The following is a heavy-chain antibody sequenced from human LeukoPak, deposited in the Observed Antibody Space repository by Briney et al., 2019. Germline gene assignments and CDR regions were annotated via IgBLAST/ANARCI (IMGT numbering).Heavy chain of an antibody. CDR1: GFTFSSYA. V-gene: IGHV3-30*04. D-gene: IGHD3-22*01. J-gene: IGHJ4*02. Sequence: GGSLRLSCAASGFTFSSYAMHWVRQAPGKGLEWVAVISYDGGNKYYADSVKGRFTISRDNSKNTLYLQMNSLRAEDTAVYYCARDAPSYYYDSSGYLFGDYWGQGTLVTVSS. CDR3: ARDAPSYYYDSSGYLFGDY. CDR2: ISYDGGNK.